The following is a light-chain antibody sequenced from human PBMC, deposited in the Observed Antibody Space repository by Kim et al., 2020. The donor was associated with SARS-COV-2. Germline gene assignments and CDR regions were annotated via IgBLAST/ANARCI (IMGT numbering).Light chain of an antibody. J-gene: IGKJ1*01. CDR1: QDISNC. Sequence: ASIGDRVTITCRASQDISNCLAWYQQKPGKAPKSLIYAASYLESGVPSGFSGSRSGTDFTLTIGSLQPEDFATYYCQQYTNDPPRFGQGTKVDIK. V-gene: IGKV1-16*01. CDR2: AAS. CDR3: QQYTNDPPR.